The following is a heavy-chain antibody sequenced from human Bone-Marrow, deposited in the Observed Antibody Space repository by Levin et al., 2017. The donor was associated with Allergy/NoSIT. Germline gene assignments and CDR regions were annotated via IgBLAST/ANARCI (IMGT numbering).Heavy chain of an antibody. Sequence: SQTLSLTCTVSGGSISSYYWSWIRQPPGKGLEWIGYIYYSGSTNYNPSLKSRVTISVDTSKNQFSLKLSSVTAADTAVYYCARVAPSGLYSSGWSDSSYYDYYYMDVWGKGTTVTVSS. J-gene: IGHJ6*03. D-gene: IGHD6-19*01. CDR3: ARVAPSGLYSSGWSDSSYYDYYYMDV. V-gene: IGHV4-59*01. CDR2: IYYSGST. CDR1: GGSISSYY.